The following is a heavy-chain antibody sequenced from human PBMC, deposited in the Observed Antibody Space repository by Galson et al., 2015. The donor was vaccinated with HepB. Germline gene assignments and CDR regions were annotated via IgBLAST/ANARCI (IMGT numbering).Heavy chain of an antibody. CDR2: INPSGGST. D-gene: IGHD6-13*01. CDR3: AVAAGIEAGTIYY. V-gene: IGHV1-46*04. CDR1: GYTFTSYY. J-gene: IGHJ4*02. Sequence: SVKVSCKASGYTFTSYYMHWVRQAPGQGLEWMGIINPSGGSTSYAQKLQGRVTMTRDTSTSTVYMELSSLRSEDTAVYYCAVAAGIEAGTIYYWGQGTLVTVSS.